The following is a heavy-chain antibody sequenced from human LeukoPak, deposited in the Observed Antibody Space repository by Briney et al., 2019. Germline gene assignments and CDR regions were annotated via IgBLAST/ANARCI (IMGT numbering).Heavy chain of an antibody. CDR1: GASLSSNNW. J-gene: IGHJ4*02. V-gene: IGHV4-4*02. D-gene: IGHD6-13*01. CDR3: ANRAGPGNY. Sequence: SGTLSLTCDVSGASLSSNNWWTWVRQPPGKGLEWIGENYHAGSTKYNPSLKSRVSISVDKSKNQFSLKLSSVTAADTAMYYCANRAGPGNYWGQGTLVTVSS. CDR2: NYHAGST.